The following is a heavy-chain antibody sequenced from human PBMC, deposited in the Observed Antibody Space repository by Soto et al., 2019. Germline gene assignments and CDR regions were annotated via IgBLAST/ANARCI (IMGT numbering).Heavy chain of an antibody. D-gene: IGHD2-21*01. CDR3: ASVPTGKFGVWNY. V-gene: IGHV3-74*01. Sequence: EVQLVESGGGLVQPGGSLRLSCAASTFTFSSYWMHWVGQAPGQGLVWVSRINTGGTTTTYADSVKGRFTTSRDNAANTLYLQKNSLRAEDTAVYYCASVPTGKFGVWNYWGQGTLVTVSS. J-gene: IGHJ4*02. CDR2: INTGGTTT. CDR1: TFTFSSYW.